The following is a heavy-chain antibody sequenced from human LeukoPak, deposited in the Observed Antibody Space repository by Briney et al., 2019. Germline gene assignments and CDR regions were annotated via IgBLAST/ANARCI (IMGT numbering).Heavy chain of an antibody. CDR1: GYTFTGYY. J-gene: IGHJ4*02. CDR3: ARFRYSSGSY. V-gene: IGHV1-2*02. Sequence: GASVKVSCNASGYTFTGYYMHWVRQAPGQGLEWMGWINPNSGGTNYAQKFQGRVTMTRDTSISTAYMGLSRLRSDDTAVYYCARFRYSSGSYWGQGTLVTVSS. D-gene: IGHD6-19*01. CDR2: INPNSGGT.